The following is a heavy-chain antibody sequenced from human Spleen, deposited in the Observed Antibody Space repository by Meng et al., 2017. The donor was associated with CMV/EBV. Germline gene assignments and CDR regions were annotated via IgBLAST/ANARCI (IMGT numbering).Heavy chain of an antibody. D-gene: IGHD2-15*01. J-gene: IGHJ4*02. CDR2: ISSSGSTI. V-gene: IGHV3-48*03. CDR1: GFPFNTYE. Sequence: GGSLRLSCAASGFPFNTYEMNWVRQAPGKGLEWVSYISSSGSTIYYADSVKGRFTFSRDNAKNSLYVQMNSLRVEDTAVYYCAGVWDGGSAYSDYWGQGTLVTVSS. CDR3: AGVWDGGSAYSDY.